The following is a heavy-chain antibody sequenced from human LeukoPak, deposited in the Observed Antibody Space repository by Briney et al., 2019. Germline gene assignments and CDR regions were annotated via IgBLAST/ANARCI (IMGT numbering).Heavy chain of an antibody. CDR2: INPKSGGT. J-gene: IGHJ5*02. Sequence: ASVKVSCKASGYTFTGYYIHWVRQAPGQGLEWMGWINPKSGGTNYAQKFQGRVTMTRDTSINTAYMELSRLRSGDTAVYYCAKAPGAVAGRNWFDPWGQGTLVTVSS. D-gene: IGHD6-19*01. V-gene: IGHV1-2*02. CDR3: AKAPGAVAGRNWFDP. CDR1: GYTFTGYY.